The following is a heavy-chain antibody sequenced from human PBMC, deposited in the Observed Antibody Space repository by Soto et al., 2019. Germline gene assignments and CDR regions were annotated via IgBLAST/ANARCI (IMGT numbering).Heavy chain of an antibody. D-gene: IGHD2-2*01. CDR1: GDTFKKFA. V-gene: IGHV1-69*06. CDR2: IIPMFGTT. CDR3: ARGVVPAAGAAPHYFHYGVDV. Sequence: QVQLVQSGPEVKKPGSSVKLSCKTSGDTFKKFAISWVRQDPGQGPEWMGGIIPMFGTTKYTQKFQGRVTFTADKSTGTAYMELTSLMSEDTATYFCARGVVPAAGAAPHYFHYGVDVWGQGTTVTVSS. J-gene: IGHJ6*02.